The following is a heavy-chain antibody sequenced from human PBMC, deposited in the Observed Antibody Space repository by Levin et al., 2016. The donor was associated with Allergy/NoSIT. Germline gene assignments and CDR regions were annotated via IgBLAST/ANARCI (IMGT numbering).Heavy chain of an antibody. CDR3: ARGGWQWLANYYFDN. Sequence: VRQMPGKGLEWMGIIYPGDSDTRYSRSFQGQVTISADKSITTAYLQWSSLKASDSTMYYCARGGWQWLANYYFDNWGQGTQVTVSS. CDR2: IYPGDSDT. D-gene: IGHD6-19*01. V-gene: IGHV5-51*01. J-gene: IGHJ4*02.